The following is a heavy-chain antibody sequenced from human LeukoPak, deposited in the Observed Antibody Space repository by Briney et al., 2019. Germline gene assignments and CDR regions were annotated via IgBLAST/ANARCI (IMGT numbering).Heavy chain of an antibody. CDR2: ISGSGGST. CDR3: ATDPNCGSYFDY. V-gene: IGHV3-23*01. J-gene: IGHJ4*02. D-gene: IGHD1-26*01. CDR1: GFTFTSYA. Sequence: GGSLRLSCAASGFTFTSYAMTWVRQAPGKGLEWVSAISGSGGSTYYADSVKGRFTISRDNSKNTLYLQMNSLRAEDTAVYYCATDPNCGSYFDYWGQGTLVTVSS.